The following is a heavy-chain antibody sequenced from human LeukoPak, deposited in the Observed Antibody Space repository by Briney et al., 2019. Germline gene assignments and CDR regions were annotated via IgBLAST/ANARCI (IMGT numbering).Heavy chain of an antibody. J-gene: IGHJ6*03. CDR3: ARAPYYYYYMDV. CDR2: ISSSSSYI. CDR1: GYTFSSYS. V-gene: IGHV3-21*01. Sequence: GGSLRLSCAASGYTFSSYSMNWVRQAPGKGLEWVSSISSSSSYIYYADSVKGRFTISRDNAKNSLYLQMNSLRAEDTAVYYCARAPYYYYYMDVWGKGTTVTISS.